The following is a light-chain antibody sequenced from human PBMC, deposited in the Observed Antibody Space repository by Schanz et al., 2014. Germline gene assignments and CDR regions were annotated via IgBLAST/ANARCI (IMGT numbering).Light chain of an antibody. Sequence: EIVLTQSPGTLSLSPGERATLSCRASQSVSSSYLAWYQQKPGQAPRLLIHSTSIRATGTPDRFSGSGSGADFTLTISRLEPGDFAVYYCQQYAASPYTFGQGTKLEIK. CDR2: STS. CDR1: QSVSSSY. J-gene: IGKJ2*01. V-gene: IGKV3-20*01. CDR3: QQYAASPYT.